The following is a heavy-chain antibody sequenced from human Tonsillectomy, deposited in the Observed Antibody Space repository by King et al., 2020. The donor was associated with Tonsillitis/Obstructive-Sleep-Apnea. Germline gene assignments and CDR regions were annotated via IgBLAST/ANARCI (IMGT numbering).Heavy chain of an antibody. D-gene: IGHD3-3*01. Sequence: VQLVESGGGSVQPGGSLRLFCAASGFAFDNHVMSWVRQAPGKGLEWISSISVRGGSTLYADSVKGRFTVSRDNSKNTLFLQMDSLRVDDTAVYFCAKGPPDFWGLSDYWGQGTVVTVYS. J-gene: IGHJ4*02. CDR1: GFAFDNHV. V-gene: IGHV3-23*04. CDR3: AKGPPDFWGLSDY. CDR2: ISVRGGST.